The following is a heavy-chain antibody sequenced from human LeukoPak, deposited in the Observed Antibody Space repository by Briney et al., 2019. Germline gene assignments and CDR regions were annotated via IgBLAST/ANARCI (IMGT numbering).Heavy chain of an antibody. D-gene: IGHD6-13*01. Sequence: GGSLRLSCAASGFTFSSYAMSWVRQAPGKGLEWVSAISGSGGSTYYADSVKGRFTISRDNSKNTLYLQMNSLRAEDTAVYYCARDRRRGIAAGYGMDVWGQGTTVTVSS. J-gene: IGHJ6*02. CDR2: ISGSGGST. CDR1: GFTFSSYA. V-gene: IGHV3-23*01. CDR3: ARDRRRGIAAGYGMDV.